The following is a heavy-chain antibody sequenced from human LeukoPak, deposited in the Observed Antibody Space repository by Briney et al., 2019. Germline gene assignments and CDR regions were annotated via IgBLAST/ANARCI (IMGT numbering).Heavy chain of an antibody. Sequence: GASVKVSCKASGYTFTNYYIHWVRQAPGQGLEGMGWISAYNGNTNYAQKFQGRVTITADKSTSTAYMELSSLRSEDTAVYYCARQNTDTAMVQPYYYYYYMDVWGKGTTVTVSS. CDR1: GYTFTNYY. CDR3: ARQNTDTAMVQPYYYYYYMDV. V-gene: IGHV1-18*04. J-gene: IGHJ6*03. CDR2: ISAYNGNT. D-gene: IGHD5-18*01.